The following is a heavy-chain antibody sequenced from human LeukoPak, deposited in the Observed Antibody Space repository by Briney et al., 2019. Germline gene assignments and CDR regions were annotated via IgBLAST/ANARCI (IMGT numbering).Heavy chain of an antibody. CDR2: IKSKTDGGTT. CDR1: GFTFSNAW. Sequence: GGSLRLSCAASGFTFSNAWMSWVRQAPGKGLEWVGRIKSKTDGGTTDYAAPVKCRFTISRDDSKNTLYLQMNSLKTEDTAVYYCTGHDYYDSSGYWPFDYWGQGTLVTVSS. CDR3: TGHDYYDSSGYWPFDY. D-gene: IGHD3-22*01. V-gene: IGHV3-15*01. J-gene: IGHJ4*02.